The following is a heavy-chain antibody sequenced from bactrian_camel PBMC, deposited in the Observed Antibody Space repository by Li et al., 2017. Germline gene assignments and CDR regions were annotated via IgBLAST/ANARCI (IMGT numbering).Heavy chain of an antibody. D-gene: IGHD6*01. V-gene: IGHV3S53*01. Sequence: HVQLVESGGDLVRPGGSLTPSCAVSGWRYSRNCMGWFRQAPGKGLEWVGAITGDGMSSYLDSVKERFTISRDNAKNTVYLHMNSLKPEDTAMYYCAAAGGSWYPWGYWGQGTQVTVS. CDR2: ITGDGMS. CDR3: AAAGGSWYPWGY. CDR1: GWRYSRNC. J-gene: IGHJ6*01.